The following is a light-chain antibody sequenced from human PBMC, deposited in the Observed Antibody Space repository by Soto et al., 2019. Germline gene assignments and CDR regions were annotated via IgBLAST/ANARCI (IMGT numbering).Light chain of an antibody. CDR3: QHLNSYPIT. CDR1: QNIYSN. CDR2: RAS. V-gene: IGKV3-15*01. Sequence: IVMTPSPATLSVSPGERATLSCRASQNIYSNVAWYQQRPGQAPRLLIYRASTRAPGIPARFSGSGSGTEITLTISSLQSEDFTVYSCQHLNSYPITFGQGTRLEIK. J-gene: IGKJ5*01.